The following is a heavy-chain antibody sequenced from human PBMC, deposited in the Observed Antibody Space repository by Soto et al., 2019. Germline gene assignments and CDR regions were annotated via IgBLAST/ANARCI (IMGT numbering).Heavy chain of an antibody. V-gene: IGHV1-18*04. CDR3: AACRGIAVACDS. Sequence: QAQVVQSAGEVKQPGASVKVSCKASGYSFSSYGITWVRQAPGQGLEWMGWVTTYQGNTNYAQRGQGRVTVTTDTSTSTAYMELRSLKSDDTAVYYCAACRGIAVACDSWGQGTLVTVSS. J-gene: IGHJ4*02. CDR2: VTTYQGNT. D-gene: IGHD6-19*01. CDR1: GYSFSSYG.